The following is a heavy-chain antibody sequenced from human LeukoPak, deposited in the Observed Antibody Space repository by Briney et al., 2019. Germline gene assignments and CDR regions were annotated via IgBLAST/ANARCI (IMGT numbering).Heavy chain of an antibody. Sequence: PSETLSLTCAVYGGSFSGYYWSWIRQPPGKGLEWIGEINHSGSTNYNPSLKSRVTISVDTSKNQFSLKLSSVTAADTAVYYCARAWAAAGHYYYYGMDVWGQGTTVTVSS. CDR3: ARAWAAAGHYYYYGMDV. CDR1: GGSFSGYY. V-gene: IGHV4-34*01. CDR2: INHSGST. J-gene: IGHJ6*02. D-gene: IGHD6-13*01.